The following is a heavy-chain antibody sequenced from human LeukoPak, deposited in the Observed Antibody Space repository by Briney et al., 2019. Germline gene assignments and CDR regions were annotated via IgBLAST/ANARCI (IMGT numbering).Heavy chain of an antibody. D-gene: IGHD6-19*01. V-gene: IGHV4-61*05. J-gene: IGHJ4*02. CDR3: VRAFGNSSGWDENYFDY. Sequence: PSETLSLTCTVSGGSISSSTYYWGWIRQPPGRGLEWIGEICHSGSTNYNPSLKSRVTMSVDKSKNQFSLNLSSVTAADTAVYYCVRAFGNSSGWDENYFDYWGQGTLVTVSS. CDR2: ICHSGST. CDR1: GGSISSSTYY.